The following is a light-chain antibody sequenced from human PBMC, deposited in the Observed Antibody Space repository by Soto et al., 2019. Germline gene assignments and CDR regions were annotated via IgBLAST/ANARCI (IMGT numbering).Light chain of an antibody. Sequence: DIQMTQSPSTLSVSVGDRVTITCRASQTISSWLAWYQQKPGKAPKLLIYKASTLKSGVPSRFSGSGSGTEFTLTISSLQPDDFATYSCQHYNSYSEAFGQGTKVELK. CDR1: QTISSW. CDR2: KAS. J-gene: IGKJ1*01. V-gene: IGKV1-5*03. CDR3: QHYNSYSEA.